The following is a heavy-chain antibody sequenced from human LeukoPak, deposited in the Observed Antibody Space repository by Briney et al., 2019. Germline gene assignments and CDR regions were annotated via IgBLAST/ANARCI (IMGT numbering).Heavy chain of an antibody. D-gene: IGHD6-19*01. CDR2: INTNTGNP. Sequence: ASVKVSCKASGYTFTSYAMNWVRQAPGQGLEWMGWINTNTGNPTYAQGFTGRFVFSLDTSVSTAYLQISSLKAEDTAVYYCARNLAVAGKGVNWFDPWGQGTLVTVSS. V-gene: IGHV7-4-1*02. J-gene: IGHJ5*02. CDR1: GYTFTSYA. CDR3: ARNLAVAGKGVNWFDP.